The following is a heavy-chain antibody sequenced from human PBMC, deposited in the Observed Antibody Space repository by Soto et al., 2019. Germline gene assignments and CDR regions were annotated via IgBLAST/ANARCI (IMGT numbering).Heavy chain of an antibody. CDR3: GTADRGTAAGGTVQ. V-gene: IGHV3-7*01. Sequence: EVQVVESGGGLVQPGGSLRLSCAASGFTLSTYWMTWVRQAPGKGLAWVANIKQDGSEKYYVDSVKGRFTVSRDNAKNSLYLQMNSLRTEDTAVYYSGTADRGTAAGGTVQWGQGTLVTVSS. CDR2: IKQDGSEK. CDR1: GFTLSTYW. J-gene: IGHJ4*02. D-gene: IGHD6-13*01.